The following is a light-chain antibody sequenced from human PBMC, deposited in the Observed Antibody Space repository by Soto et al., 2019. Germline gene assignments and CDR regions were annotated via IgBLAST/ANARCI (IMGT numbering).Light chain of an antibody. V-gene: IGLV2-18*02. CDR2: EVS. Sequence: QSGLTQPPSGSGSPGQSVTISCTGTSSDVGSNNRVSWYQQPPGTVPKVMIYEVSNRPSGVPDRFSGSKSGNTASLTISGLQAEAEADFSCCSFTTATPHVFGIATKATVL. CDR1: SSDVGSNNR. J-gene: IGLJ1*01. CDR3: CSFTTATPHV.